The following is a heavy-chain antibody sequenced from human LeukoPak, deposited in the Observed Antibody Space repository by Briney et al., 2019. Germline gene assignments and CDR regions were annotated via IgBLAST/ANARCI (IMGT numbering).Heavy chain of an antibody. Sequence: PGRSLRLSCAASGFTFNNYDMHWVRQAPGKGLDWVAVISYDGSIKYYADSVKGRFTISRDNAKNSLYLQMNSLRAEDTAVYYCARNYFDYWGQGTLVTVSS. V-gene: IGHV3-30*03. CDR2: ISYDGSIK. CDR3: ARNYFDY. J-gene: IGHJ4*02. CDR1: GFTFNNYD.